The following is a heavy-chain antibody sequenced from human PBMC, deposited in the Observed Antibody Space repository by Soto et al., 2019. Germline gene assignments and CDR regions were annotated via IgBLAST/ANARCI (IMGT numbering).Heavy chain of an antibody. Sequence: EVQVLESGGDSVQPGGSLRLSCAASGFTFSNYVISWVRQAPGKGLEWVSAITGGSDSTYYADSVKGRFTHSKDNSKNNLYVQMNSLRVEDTGTYFLAKGSASGRPYYFDSWGQGSLVTVSS. CDR3: AKGSASGRPYYFDS. CDR1: GFTFSNYV. CDR2: ITGGSDST. V-gene: IGHV3-23*01. J-gene: IGHJ4*02. D-gene: IGHD6-6*01.